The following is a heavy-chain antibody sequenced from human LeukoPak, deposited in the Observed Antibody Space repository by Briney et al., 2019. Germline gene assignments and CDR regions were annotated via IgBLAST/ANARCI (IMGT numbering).Heavy chain of an antibody. D-gene: IGHD2-2*01. CDR2: INSDGSST. V-gene: IGHV3-74*01. J-gene: IGHJ6*02. Sequence: GGSLRLSCAASGFTFSSYWMHWVRQAPGKGLVWVSRINSDGSSTSYADSVKGRFTISRDNAKNTLYLQMNSLRAEDTAVYYCAGVPAATIRASYYYYGMDVWGQGTTVTVSS. CDR1: GFTFSSYW. CDR3: AGVPAATIRASYYYYGMDV.